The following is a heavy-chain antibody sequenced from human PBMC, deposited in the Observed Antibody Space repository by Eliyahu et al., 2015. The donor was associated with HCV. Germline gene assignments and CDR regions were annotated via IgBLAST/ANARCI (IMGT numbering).Heavy chain of an antibody. J-gene: IGHJ4*02. V-gene: IGHV1-18*01. CDR1: GYTFTSYG. D-gene: IGHD3-22*01. CDR2: ISAYNGNT. Sequence: QLVQSGAEVKKPGASVKVSCKASGYTFTSYGISWVRQAPGQGLEWMGWISAYNGNTNYAQKLQGRVTMTTDTSTSTAYMELRSLRSDDTAVYYCARDFRGGSSSGYYPPCLGYWGQGTLVTVSS. CDR3: ARDFRGGSSSGYYPPCLGY.